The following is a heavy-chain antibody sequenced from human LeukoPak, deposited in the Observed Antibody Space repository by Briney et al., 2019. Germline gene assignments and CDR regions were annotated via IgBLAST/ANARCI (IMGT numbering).Heavy chain of an antibody. CDR2: ISGGGVST. V-gene: IGHV3-23*01. J-gene: IGHJ4*02. CDR3: ATDYYVSGSYYRLFY. CDR1: GFTFSSFP. D-gene: IGHD3-10*01. Sequence: GGSLRLSCAASGFTFSSFPMSWVRQAPGKGLEWVSVISGGGVSTYYADSAKGRFTISRDNAKNTLYLQMNNLRAEDTAIYYCATDYYVSGSYYRLFYWGQGTLVTVSS.